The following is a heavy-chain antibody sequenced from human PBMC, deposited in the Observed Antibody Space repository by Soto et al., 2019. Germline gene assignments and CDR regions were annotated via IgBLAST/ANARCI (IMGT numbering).Heavy chain of an antibody. J-gene: IGHJ4*02. CDR2: ISAYNGNT. Sequence: QVQLVQSGAEVKKPGASVKVSCKASGYTFTSYGISWVRQAPGQGLEWMGWISAYNGNTNYAQKFQGRVTMTTDTTTSTAHMDLRYLSSADTAAYYSAREPIYFDYRGQGTLATASS. CDR3: AREPIYFDY. V-gene: IGHV1-18*01. CDR1: GYTFTSYG.